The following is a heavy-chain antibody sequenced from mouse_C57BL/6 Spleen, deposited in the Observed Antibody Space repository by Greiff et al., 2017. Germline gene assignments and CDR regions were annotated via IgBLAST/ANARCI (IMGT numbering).Heavy chain of an antibody. CDR1: GFTFSDYG. CDR3: AGSYDYGFDY. V-gene: IGHV5-17*01. D-gene: IGHD2-4*01. J-gene: IGHJ2*01. Sequence: EVQLVESGGGLVKPGGSLKLSCAASGFTFSDYGMHWVRQAPEKGLEWVAYISSGSSTIYYADTVKGRFTISRDNAKNTLFLQMTSLRSEDTAMYYCAGSYDYGFDYWGQGTTRTVSS. CDR2: ISSGSSTI.